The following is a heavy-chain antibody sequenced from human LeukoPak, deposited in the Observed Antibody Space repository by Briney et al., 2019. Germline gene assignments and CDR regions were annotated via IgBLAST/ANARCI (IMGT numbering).Heavy chain of an antibody. CDR2: INPNSGGT. CDR3: ARVSIAARLVLLDY. Sequence: ASVKVSCKASGYTFTGYYMHWVRQAPGQGLEWMGWINPNSGGTNYAQKFQVRGTMTRDTSISTAYMELSRLRSDDTAVYYCARVSIAARLVLLDYWGQGTLVTVSS. D-gene: IGHD6-6*01. V-gene: IGHV1-2*02. J-gene: IGHJ4*02. CDR1: GYTFTGYY.